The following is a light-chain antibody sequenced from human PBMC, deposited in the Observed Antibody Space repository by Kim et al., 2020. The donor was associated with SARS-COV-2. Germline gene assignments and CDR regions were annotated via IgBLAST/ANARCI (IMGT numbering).Light chain of an antibody. CDR2: DAS. CDR3: QQRSNWPTYT. CDR1: QSVSKY. Sequence: LSPGESTTLPCRATQSVSKYLALYQQKPGQVPRLLIYDASNRATGLPARFSGSGSRTDFTLTLSSLEPEEFAVYYCQQRSNWPTYTFGQGTKLDI. J-gene: IGKJ2*01. V-gene: IGKV3-11*01.